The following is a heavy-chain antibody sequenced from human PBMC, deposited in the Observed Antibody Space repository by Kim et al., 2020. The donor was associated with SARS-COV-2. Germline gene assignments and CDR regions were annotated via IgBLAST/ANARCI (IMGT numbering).Heavy chain of an antibody. CDR2: IYYSGST. CDR1: GGSISSSSYY. Sequence: SETLSLTCTASGGSISSSSYYWGWLRQPPGMGLEWLGSIYYSGSTYYNPSLKSRVTISVDTSKNQFTLKLSSVTAADTAVYYCARGRVVVVASHVDYWGQGTLVTASS. J-gene: IGHJ4*02. CDR3: ARGRVVVVASHVDY. D-gene: IGHD2-15*01. V-gene: IGHV4-39*06.